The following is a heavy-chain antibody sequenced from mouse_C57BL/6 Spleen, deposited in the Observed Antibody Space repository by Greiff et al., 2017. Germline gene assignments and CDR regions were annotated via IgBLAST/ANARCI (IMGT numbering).Heavy chain of an antibody. Sequence: VQLQQPGAELVMPGASVKLSCKASGYTFTSYWMHWVKQRPGQGLEWIGEIDPSDSYTNYNQKFKGKSTLTVDKSSSTAYMQLSSLTSEDSAVYYCARFGDRDYWGQGTTLTVSS. CDR3: ARFGDRDY. CDR2: IDPSDSYT. J-gene: IGHJ2*01. CDR1: GYTFTSYW. V-gene: IGHV1-69*01. D-gene: IGHD2-14*01.